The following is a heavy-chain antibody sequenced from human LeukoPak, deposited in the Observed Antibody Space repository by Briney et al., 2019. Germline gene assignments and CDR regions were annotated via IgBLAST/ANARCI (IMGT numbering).Heavy chain of an antibody. Sequence: PGGSLRLSCAASGFTFSDYYMSWIRQAPGKGLEWVSYISSSGSTIYYADSVKGRFTISRDNAKNSLYLQMNSLRAEDTAVYYCARDQWVVAAAGIPMDAFDIWGQGTMVTVSS. J-gene: IGHJ3*02. CDR1: GFTFSDYY. V-gene: IGHV3-11*01. CDR3: ARDQWVVAAAGIPMDAFDI. D-gene: IGHD6-13*01. CDR2: ISSSGSTI.